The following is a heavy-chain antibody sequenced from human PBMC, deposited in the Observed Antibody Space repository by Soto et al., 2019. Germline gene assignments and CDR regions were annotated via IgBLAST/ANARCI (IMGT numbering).Heavy chain of an antibody. D-gene: IGHD5-18*01. J-gene: IGHJ4*02. V-gene: IGHV1-18*01. CDR2: ISAYNGNT. Sequence: QVQLVQSGAEVKKPGASVKVSCKASGYSFTTYGISWVRQAPGQGLEWMGWISAYNGNTNYAQKLQGRVTMTTDTATSTAYTELRSLRSDDTAVYFCATSGGYSYGYYDYWGQGTLVTVSS. CDR1: GYSFTTYG. CDR3: ATSGGYSYGYYDY.